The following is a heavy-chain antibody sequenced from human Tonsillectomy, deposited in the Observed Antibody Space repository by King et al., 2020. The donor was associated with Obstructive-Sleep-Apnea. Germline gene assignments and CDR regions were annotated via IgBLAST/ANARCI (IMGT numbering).Heavy chain of an antibody. CDR3: ANLAGRRGWFDP. CDR1: GGSISSYY. Sequence: QVQLQESGPGLVKPSETLSLTCTVSGGSISSYYWSWIRQPPGKGLEWIGYIYYSGSTNYNPSLKSRVTISVDTSKNQFSLKLSSVTAADTAVYYCANLAGRRGWFDPWGQGTLVTVSS. J-gene: IGHJ5*02. CDR2: IYYSGST. D-gene: IGHD2-15*01. V-gene: IGHV4-59*01.